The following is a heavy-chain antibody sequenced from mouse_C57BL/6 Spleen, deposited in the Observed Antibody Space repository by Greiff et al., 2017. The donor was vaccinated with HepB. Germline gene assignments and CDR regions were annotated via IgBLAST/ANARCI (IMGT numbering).Heavy chain of an antibody. CDR1: GYTFTDYN. CDR2: INPNNGGT. J-gene: IGHJ4*01. D-gene: IGHD2-3*01. CDR3: ARSPRCFGWYYAMDY. V-gene: IGHV1-18*01. Sequence: VQLQQSGPELVKPGASVKIPCKASGYTFTDYNMDWVKQSHGKSLEWIGDINPNNGGTIYNQKFKGKATLTVDKSSSTAYMELRSLTSEDTAVYYCARSPRCFGWYYAMDYWGQGTSVTVSS.